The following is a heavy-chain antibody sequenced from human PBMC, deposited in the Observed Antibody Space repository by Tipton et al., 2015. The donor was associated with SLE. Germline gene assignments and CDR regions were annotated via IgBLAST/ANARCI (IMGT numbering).Heavy chain of an antibody. V-gene: IGHV3-30*04. J-gene: IGHJ4*02. CDR1: GFTFSAYA. D-gene: IGHD3-22*01. Sequence: SLRLSCAASGFTFSAYAMHWVRQAPGKGLEWVAVISYDGSNKYYADSVKGRFTISRDNSKNTLYVQMNSLRADDTAVYYCATYFYDATGYQSVDDWGQGALVTVSS. CDR3: ATYFYDATGYQSVDD. CDR2: ISYDGSNK.